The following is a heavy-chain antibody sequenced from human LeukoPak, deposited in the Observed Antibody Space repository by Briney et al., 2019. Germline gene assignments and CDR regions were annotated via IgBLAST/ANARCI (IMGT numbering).Heavy chain of an antibody. CDR2: ISSSSSYI. V-gene: IGHV3-21*01. D-gene: IGHD3-3*01. Sequence: PGGSLRLSCAASGFTFNTYWMNWVRQAPGKGLEWVSSISSSSSYIYYADSVKGRFTISRDNARNSLYLQMNSLRAEDTAVYYCARRYDFWSGYPAFDYWGQGTLVTVSS. J-gene: IGHJ4*02. CDR3: ARRYDFWSGYPAFDY. CDR1: GFTFNTYW.